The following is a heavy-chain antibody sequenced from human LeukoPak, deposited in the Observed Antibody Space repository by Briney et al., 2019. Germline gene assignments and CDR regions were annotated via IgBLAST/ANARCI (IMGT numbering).Heavy chain of an antibody. V-gene: IGHV3-74*01. D-gene: IGHD5-12*01. CDR3: ARGGYGYYYMDV. CDR2: IKTDGSN. J-gene: IGHJ6*03. Sequence: GGSLRLSCAASGFTFSSYWMHWVRQAPGKGLAWVSRIKTDGSNYYADSVKGRFTISRDNAKNTLYLEMNSLRAEDTAMYYCARGGYGYYYMDVWGKGTTVTVSS. CDR1: GFTFSSYW.